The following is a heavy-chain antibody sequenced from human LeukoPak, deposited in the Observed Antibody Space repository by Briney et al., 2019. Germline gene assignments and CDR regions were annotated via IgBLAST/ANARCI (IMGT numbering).Heavy chain of an antibody. J-gene: IGHJ6*03. V-gene: IGHV3-21*01. CDR2: ISSSSSYI. D-gene: IGHD3-16*02. CDR3: ARHPPPMITFGGVIVNDYYYMDV. CDR1: GFTFSSYS. Sequence: PGGSLRLSCAASGFTFSSYSMNWVRQAPGKGLEWVSSISSSSSYIYYADSVKGRFTISRDNAKNSLYLQMNSLRAEDTAVYYCARHPPPMITFGGVIVNDYYYMDVWGKGTTVTVSS.